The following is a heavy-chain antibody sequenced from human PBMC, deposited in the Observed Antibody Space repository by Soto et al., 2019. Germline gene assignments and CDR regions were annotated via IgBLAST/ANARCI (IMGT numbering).Heavy chain of an antibody. D-gene: IGHD3-22*01. Sequence: SETLSLTCTVSGASINDNDYYWSWIRQTPGKGLEWIGYVYYSGSTDYIPSLKSRLSMSIDKSQNRFTLKLNSVTAADTATYYCARMSYFYDKWYFDLWGRGTLVTVSS. J-gene: IGHJ2*01. CDR1: GASINDNDYY. CDR2: VYYSGST. V-gene: IGHV4-30-4*01. CDR3: ARMSYFYDKWYFDL.